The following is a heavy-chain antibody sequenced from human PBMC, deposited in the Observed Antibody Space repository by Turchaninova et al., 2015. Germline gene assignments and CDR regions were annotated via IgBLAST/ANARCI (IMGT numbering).Heavy chain of an antibody. CDR3: ARLYTWNYGEPYYGMDV. CDR2: IYPGDSDT. J-gene: IGHJ6*02. Sequence: KSSCKGPGYSFTSYWIGWVRQMPGNGLAWMAIIYPGDSDTRYSPSFEGQVTISADKSISTAYLQWSSLKATDTAMYYCARLYTWNYGEPYYGMDVWGQGTTVTVSS. CDR1: GYSFTSYW. V-gene: IGHV5-51*01. D-gene: IGHD1-7*01.